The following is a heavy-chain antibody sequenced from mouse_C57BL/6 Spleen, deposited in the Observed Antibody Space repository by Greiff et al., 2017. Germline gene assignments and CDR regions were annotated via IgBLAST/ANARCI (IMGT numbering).Heavy chain of an antibody. CDR2: INYDGSST. Sequence: VESEGGLVQPGSSMKLSCTASGFTFSDYYMAWVRQVPEKGLEWVANINYDGSSTYYLDSLKSRFIISRDNAKNILYLQMSSLKSEDTATYYCARSSYFYGSSYPYWYVDVWGTGTTVTVSS. V-gene: IGHV5-16*01. CDR3: ARSSYFYGSSYPYWYVDV. J-gene: IGHJ1*03. D-gene: IGHD1-1*01. CDR1: GFTFSDYY.